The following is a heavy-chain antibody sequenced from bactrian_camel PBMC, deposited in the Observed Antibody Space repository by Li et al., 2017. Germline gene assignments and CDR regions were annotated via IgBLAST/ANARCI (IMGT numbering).Heavy chain of an antibody. CDR2: ISSDGTT. V-gene: IGHV3S53*01. CDR1: GKIYSNYC. Sequence: HVQLVESGGGSVQPGGSLTLSCAASGKIYSNYCMGWFRKAPGKERELVALISSDGTTNVADSVKGRFTISLDNAKNTVYLQMNSLKPEDASVYYCAAEPRLPRSGGDCEAQKSFYGMDYWGKGTQVTVS. J-gene: IGHJ7*01.